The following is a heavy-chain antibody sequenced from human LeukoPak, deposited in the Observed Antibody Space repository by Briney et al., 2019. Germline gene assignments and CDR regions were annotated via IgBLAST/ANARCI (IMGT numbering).Heavy chain of an antibody. V-gene: IGHV4-39*01. CDR2: VYYSGST. J-gene: IGHJ4*02. D-gene: IGHD4-17*01. CDR1: GGSISSSSHF. Sequence: PSETLSLTCSVSGGSISSSSHFCGWIRQPPGKGLEWIGSVYYSGSTYYNPSLKSRVTISIETSKKQFSLEVNSVTAADTAVYYCARFFKGGDNGDYSDYWGQGTLVTVSS. CDR3: ARFFKGGDNGDYSDY.